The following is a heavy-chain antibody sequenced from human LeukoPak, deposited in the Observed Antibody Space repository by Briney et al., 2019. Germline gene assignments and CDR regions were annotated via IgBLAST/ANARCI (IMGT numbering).Heavy chain of an antibody. J-gene: IGHJ6*03. CDR2: ISYSGGST. CDR3: AKDESPGHGSYGIYYYYMDV. CDR1: GFSFSSYA. Sequence: PGGSLRLSCATSGFSFSSYAMTWVRQAPGKWLDWVSSISYSGGSTHYADSVMGRFTISRDNSKNTLYLQMNSLRPEDTALYYCAKDESPGHGSYGIYYYYMDVWGNGTTVTVSS. D-gene: IGHD3-10*01. V-gene: IGHV3-23*01.